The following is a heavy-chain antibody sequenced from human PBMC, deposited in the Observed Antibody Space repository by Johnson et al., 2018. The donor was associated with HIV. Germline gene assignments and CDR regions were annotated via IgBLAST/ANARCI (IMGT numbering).Heavy chain of an antibody. D-gene: IGHD2-21*01. Sequence: QVLLVESGGGVVRPGGSLRLSCAASGITFSDYYMSWIRQAPGKGLEWVSYISCIGNTTYYEDSVKGRFTISRDNAKNSLYLQMNSLRAEDTAVYYCAVVALPMYWYDAFDIWGQGTMVTVSS. J-gene: IGHJ3*02. CDR2: ISCIGNTT. CDR1: GITFSDYY. CDR3: AVVALPMYWYDAFDI. V-gene: IGHV3-11*01.